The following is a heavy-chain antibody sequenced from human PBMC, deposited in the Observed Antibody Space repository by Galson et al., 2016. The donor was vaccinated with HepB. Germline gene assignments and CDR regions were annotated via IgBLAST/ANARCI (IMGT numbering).Heavy chain of an antibody. CDR1: GFTFSFSVYW. CDR2: IAGDGNKK. J-gene: IGHJ5*02. Sequence: SLRLSCAASGFTFSFSVYWMSWVRQAPGKGLEWVANIAGDGNKKYYVDSVKGRFTISRANAKNSLYLQMNSRRVEDTAVYYCVREDYGPAWFDHRRQGTQVTFSS. CDR3: VREDYGPAWFDH. V-gene: IGHV3-7*04. D-gene: IGHD4/OR15-4a*01.